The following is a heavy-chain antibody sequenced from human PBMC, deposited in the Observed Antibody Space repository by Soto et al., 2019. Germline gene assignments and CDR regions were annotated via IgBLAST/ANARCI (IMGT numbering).Heavy chain of an antibody. Sequence: GGSLRLSSAASGFTIRSSGMRWVRKDTGKGLEWVSVISGSGGSTYYADSVKGRFTISRDNAKNSLYLQMNSLRAEDTAVYYCARDLYSSSARYFDYWGQGTLVTVSS. V-gene: IGHV3-23*01. D-gene: IGHD6-6*01. CDR3: ARDLYSSSARYFDY. J-gene: IGHJ4*02. CDR1: GFTIRSSG. CDR2: ISGSGGST.